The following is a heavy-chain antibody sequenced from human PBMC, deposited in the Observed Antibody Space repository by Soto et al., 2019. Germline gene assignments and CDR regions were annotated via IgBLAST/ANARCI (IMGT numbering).Heavy chain of an antibody. D-gene: IGHD3-3*01. V-gene: IGHV4-34*01. Sequence: PSETLSLTCAVYGGSFSGYSWTWLRQPPGKGLEWIGEINHSGTTDYNPALKSRVTMSADTSKNQFSLRMTSVTAADTAVYYCARARFDSWSHIYYGFDVWGEGTTVPAS. CDR2: INHSGTT. CDR3: ARARFDSWSHIYYGFDV. CDR1: GGSFSGYS. J-gene: IGHJ6*02.